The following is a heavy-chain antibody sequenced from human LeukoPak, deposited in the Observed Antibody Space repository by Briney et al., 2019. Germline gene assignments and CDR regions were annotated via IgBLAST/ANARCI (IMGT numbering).Heavy chain of an antibody. CDR3: ARNAADCTTSACYDS. CDR1: GFTFRNYA. J-gene: IGHJ4*02. D-gene: IGHD2-8*01. Sequence: GGSLRLSCAASGFTFRNYAMTWVRQAPGKGLEWVSVVTGNGDTTYYADSLKGRFTISRDNSRNTPYLQMNSLRAEDTAVYHCARNAADCTTSACYDSWDQGTLVTVSS. V-gene: IGHV3-23*01. CDR2: VTGNGDTT.